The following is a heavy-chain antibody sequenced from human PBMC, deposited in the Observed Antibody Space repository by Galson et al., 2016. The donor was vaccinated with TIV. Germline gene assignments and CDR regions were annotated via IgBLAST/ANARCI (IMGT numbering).Heavy chain of an antibody. CDR3: ARSASAGSGWVDP. J-gene: IGHJ5*02. D-gene: IGHD3-10*01. CDR1: GYGFTNYW. V-gene: IGHV5-10-1*01. CDR2: IDSRDSYT. Sequence: QSGAEVKKPGESLRISCKTSGYGFTNYWITWVRQMPGEGLEWMGRIDSRDSYTNYSPTFEGHVTISTDKSISTAYLQWTSLKASDSAIYYCARSASAGSGWVDPWGQGTLVTVSS.